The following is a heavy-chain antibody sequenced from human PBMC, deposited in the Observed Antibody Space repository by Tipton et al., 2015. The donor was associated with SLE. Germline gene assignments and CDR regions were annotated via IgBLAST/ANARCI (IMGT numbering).Heavy chain of an antibody. CDR3: ARALPPFYYYGLDV. CDR1: GASISGSNW. CDR2: IYHSGGT. Sequence: TLSLTCAASGASISGSNWWCWVRQPPGKGLEWIGEIYHSGGTNYNPSLKSRVTISVDESKNQFSLNLDSVTAADTAVYFCARALPPFYYYGLDVWGQGTAVTVS. V-gene: IGHV4-4*01. J-gene: IGHJ6*02. D-gene: IGHD2-15*01.